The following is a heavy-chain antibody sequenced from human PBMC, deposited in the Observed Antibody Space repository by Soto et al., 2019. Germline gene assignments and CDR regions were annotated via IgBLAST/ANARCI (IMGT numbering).Heavy chain of an antibody. CDR1: GFTFDDYA. CDR2: ISWNSGNI. V-gene: IGHV3-9*01. CDR3: VRSKGGYSYGTPFDY. Sequence: GGSLRLSCAASGFTFDDYAMYWVRQVLGKGLEWVSSISWNSGNIGYADSVKGRFTTSRDNAENSLYLQMNSLRPEDTALYYCVRSKGGYSYGTPFDYRAQRTPVTVSS. J-gene: IGHJ4*02. D-gene: IGHD5-18*01.